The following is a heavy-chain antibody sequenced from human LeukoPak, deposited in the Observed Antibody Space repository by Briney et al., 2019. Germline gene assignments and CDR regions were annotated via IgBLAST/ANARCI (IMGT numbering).Heavy chain of an antibody. CDR1: GFTFSSYG. CDR3: ARDLWGTSGYRFDY. CDR2: ISSTSGTI. D-gene: IGHD3-22*01. J-gene: IGHJ4*02. V-gene: IGHV3-48*02. Sequence: GGSLRLSCAASGFTFSSYGMNWVRQAPGQGLEWVSYISSTSGTIYYADSVKGRFTISRGNAKTSLYLQMDSLRDEDTAVYYCARDLWGTSGYRFDYWGQGTLVTVSS.